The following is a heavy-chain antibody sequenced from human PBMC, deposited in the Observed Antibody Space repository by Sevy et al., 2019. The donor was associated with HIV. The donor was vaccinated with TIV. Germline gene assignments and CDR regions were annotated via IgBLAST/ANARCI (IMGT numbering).Heavy chain of an antibody. D-gene: IGHD2-2*01. Sequence: GGSLRLSCAGSGFTFSFYAMHWVRQAPGKGLEWVAVISYNGNNKKYADSVKGRFTISRDNSKNTVYLQMNRLRGEDTAAYYCAREGLVPTATPDRYYFYGMDIWGQGTTVTVSS. J-gene: IGHJ6*02. CDR2: ISYNGNNK. V-gene: IGHV3-30*04. CDR3: AREGLVPTATPDRYYFYGMDI. CDR1: GFTFSFYA.